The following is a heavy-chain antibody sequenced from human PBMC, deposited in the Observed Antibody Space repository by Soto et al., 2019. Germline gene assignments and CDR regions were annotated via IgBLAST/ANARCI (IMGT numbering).Heavy chain of an antibody. V-gene: IGHV4-59*01. J-gene: IGHJ4*02. Sequence: SETLSLTCTVSGGSISSYYWSWIRQPPGKGLEWIGYIYYSGSTNYNPSLKSRATISVDTSKNQFSLKLNSVTAADTAVYYCARFRRGELFAYWGQGTLVTVSS. CDR2: IYYSGST. CDR1: GGSISSYY. D-gene: IGHD1-26*01. CDR3: ARFRRGELFAY.